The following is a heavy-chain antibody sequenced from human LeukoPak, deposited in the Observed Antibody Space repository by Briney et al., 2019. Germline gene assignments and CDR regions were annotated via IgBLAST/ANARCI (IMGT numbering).Heavy chain of an antibody. V-gene: IGHV1-3*01. Sequence: GASVKVSCKASGYTFTSYAMHWVRQAPGQRLEWMGWINAGNGNTKYSQKFQGRVTITRDTSVSTAYMELSSLRSEDTAVYYCARGGYSGYDYANYFDYWGQGTLVTVSS. CDR3: ARGGYSGYDYANYFDY. CDR2: INAGNGNT. CDR1: GYTFTSYA. D-gene: IGHD5-12*01. J-gene: IGHJ4*02.